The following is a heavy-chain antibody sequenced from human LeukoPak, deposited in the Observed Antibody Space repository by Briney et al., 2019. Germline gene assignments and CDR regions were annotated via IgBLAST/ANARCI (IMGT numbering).Heavy chain of an antibody. J-gene: IGHJ4*02. CDR2: IYSGGST. Sequence: PGGSLRLSCAASGFTVSSNYMSWVRQAPGKGLEWVSVIYSGGSTYYADSVKGRFTISRDNSKNTLYLQMNSLRAEDTAVYYCAIHYYDSSGYYRLFDYWGQGTLVTVSS. CDR3: AIHYYDSSGYYRLFDY. CDR1: GFTVSSNY. V-gene: IGHV3-53*01. D-gene: IGHD3-22*01.